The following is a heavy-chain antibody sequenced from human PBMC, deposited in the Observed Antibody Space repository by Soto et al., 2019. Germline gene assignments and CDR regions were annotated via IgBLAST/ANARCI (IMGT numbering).Heavy chain of an antibody. CDR1: GYTFISYD. CDR3: ARGAGYRFDY. J-gene: IGHJ4*02. CDR2: MNPNTGDT. V-gene: IGHV1-8*01. D-gene: IGHD5-12*01. Sequence: QVQLVQSGAEVKKPGASVKVSCKASGYTFISYDFNWVRQATGQGLEWMGWMNPNTGDTGYGQKFQGRVTMTSNTSINLANLKSGSMRSDDTAVYFCARGAGYRFDYWGQGTLVTVSS.